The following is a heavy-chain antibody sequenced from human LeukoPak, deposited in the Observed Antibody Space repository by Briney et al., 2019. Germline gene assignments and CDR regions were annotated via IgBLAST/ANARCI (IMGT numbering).Heavy chain of an antibody. J-gene: IGHJ6*02. Sequence: GASVKVSCKASGYTFTGYYMHWVRQAPGQGLEWMGWINPNSGGTNYAQKFQGRVTMTRDTSISTAYMELRSLRSDDTAVYYCARRVCSSTSCYVGYYYYYGMDVWGQGTTVTVSS. V-gene: IGHV1-2*02. D-gene: IGHD2-2*01. CDR1: GYTFTGYY. CDR3: ARRVCSSTSCYVGYYYYYGMDV. CDR2: INPNSGGT.